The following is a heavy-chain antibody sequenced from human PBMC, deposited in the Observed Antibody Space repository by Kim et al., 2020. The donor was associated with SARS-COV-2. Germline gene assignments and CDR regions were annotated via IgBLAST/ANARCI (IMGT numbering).Heavy chain of an antibody. J-gene: IGHJ4*02. CDR1: GGSISSYY. CDR2: IYYSGST. Sequence: SETLSLTCTVSGGSISSYYWSWIRQPPGKGLEWIGYIYYSGSTNYNPSLNSRVTISVDTSKNQFSLKLSSVTAADTAVYYCASTSILTGYYIPYFDYWGQGTLVTVSS. CDR3: ASTSILTGYYIPYFDY. V-gene: IGHV4-59*01. D-gene: IGHD3-9*01.